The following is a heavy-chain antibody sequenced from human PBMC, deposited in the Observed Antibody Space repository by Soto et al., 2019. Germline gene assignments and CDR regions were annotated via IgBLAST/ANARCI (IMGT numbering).Heavy chain of an antibody. V-gene: IGHV3-48*01. CDR1: GLTFSSYS. Sequence: GSLRLSCAASGLTFSSYSMNWVRQAPGKGLEWVSYISSSSSTMYYADSVKGRFTISRDNAKNSLYLQMNSLRAEDTAVYYCARGTLVVPAAILYWGQGTLVTVYS. CDR3: ARGTLVVPAAILY. CDR2: ISSSSSTM. J-gene: IGHJ4*02. D-gene: IGHD2-2*01.